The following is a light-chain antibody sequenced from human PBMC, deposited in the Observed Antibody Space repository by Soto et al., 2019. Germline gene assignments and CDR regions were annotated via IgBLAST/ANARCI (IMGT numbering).Light chain of an antibody. V-gene: IGKV2-28*01. J-gene: IGKJ5*01. CDR2: LGS. Sequence: DIVMTQSPLSLPVNPGEPASISCRSSQSLLHTNGKKYMDWYLQKPGRSPQLLIYLGSNRASGVPDRFSGSGSGTDFSLKISRVEAEDVGVYYCMQALQTPITFGQGTRLEIK. CDR3: MQALQTPIT. CDR1: QSLLHTNGKKY.